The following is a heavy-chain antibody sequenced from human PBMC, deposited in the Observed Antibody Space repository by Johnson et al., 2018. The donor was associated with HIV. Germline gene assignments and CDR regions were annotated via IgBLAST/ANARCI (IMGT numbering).Heavy chain of an antibody. V-gene: IGHV3-20*04. CDR3: ARVVTMIVVDGGIEAFDI. CDR1: GFTFDDYA. CDR2: INWNGGST. D-gene: IGHD3-22*01. Sequence: VQLVESGGGLVQPGGSLRLSCAASGFTFDDYAMHWVRQAPGKGLEWVSGINWNGGSTGYADSVKGRFTISRDNAKNSLYLQMNSLRAEDTAMYYCARVVTMIVVDGGIEAFDIWGQGTMVTVSS. J-gene: IGHJ3*02.